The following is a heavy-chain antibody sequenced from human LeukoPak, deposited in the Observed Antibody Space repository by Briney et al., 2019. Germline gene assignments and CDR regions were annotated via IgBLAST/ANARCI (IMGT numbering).Heavy chain of an antibody. V-gene: IGHV3-7*01. D-gene: IGHD3-9*01. CDR3: ARDWYDILTGYYMNDY. Sequence: QPGGSLRLSCAASGFTFSSYWMSWVRQAPGKGLEWVANIKQDGSEKYYVDSVKGRFTISRDNAKNSLYLQMNSLRAEDTAVYYCARDWYDILTGYYMNDYWGQGTLVTVSS. J-gene: IGHJ4*02. CDR2: IKQDGSEK. CDR1: GFTFSSYW.